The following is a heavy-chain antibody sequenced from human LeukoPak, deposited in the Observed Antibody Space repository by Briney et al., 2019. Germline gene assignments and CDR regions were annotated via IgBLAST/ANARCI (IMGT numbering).Heavy chain of an antibody. J-gene: IGHJ2*01. CDR3: ARVVFSYGSSGYYYVSPYWYFDL. CDR2: IYYSGST. D-gene: IGHD3-22*01. V-gene: IGHV4-31*03. CDR1: GGSISSGGYY. Sequence: SETLSLTCTVSGGSISSGGYYWSWIRQHPGKGLEWIGYIYYSGSTYYNPSLKSRVTISVDTSKNQFSLKLSSVTAADTAVYYCARVVFSYGSSGYYYVSPYWYFDLWGRGTLVTVSS.